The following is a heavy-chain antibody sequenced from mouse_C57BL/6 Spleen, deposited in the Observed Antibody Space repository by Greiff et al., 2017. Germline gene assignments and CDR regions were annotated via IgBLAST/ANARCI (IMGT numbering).Heavy chain of an antibody. CDR3: ARCLLPQYFDV. Sequence: QVHVKQSGAELVRPGASVKLSCKASGYTFTDYYINWVKQRPGQGLEWIARIYPGSGNTYYNEKFKGKATLTAEKSSSTAYMQLSSLTSEDSAVYFCARCLLPQYFDVWGTGTTVTVSS. CDR2: IYPGSGNT. J-gene: IGHJ1*03. CDR1: GYTFTDYY. D-gene: IGHD2-10*01. V-gene: IGHV1-76*01.